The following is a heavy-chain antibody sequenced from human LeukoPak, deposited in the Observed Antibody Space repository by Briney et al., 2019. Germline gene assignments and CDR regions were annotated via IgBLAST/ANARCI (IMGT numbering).Heavy chain of an antibody. Sequence: GGSLRLSCAASGFTSSSYAMSWVRQAPGKGLEWVSAISGNGGATNYADSVKGRFTISRDNSKNTLYLQMNSLRAEDTAAYYCAKGSYYYASGSLDYWGQGTLVTVS. V-gene: IGHV3-23*01. D-gene: IGHD3-10*01. CDR2: ISGNGGAT. J-gene: IGHJ4*02. CDR3: AKGSYYYASGSLDY. CDR1: GFTSSSYA.